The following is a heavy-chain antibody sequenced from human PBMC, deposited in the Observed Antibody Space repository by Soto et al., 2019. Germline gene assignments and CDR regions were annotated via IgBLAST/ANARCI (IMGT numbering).Heavy chain of an antibody. D-gene: IGHD3-10*01. V-gene: IGHV4-30-4*01. CDR1: DDSISSGDYY. J-gene: IGHJ5*02. Sequence: PSETLYLTCTVSDDSISSGDYYWSWIRQPPGKGLEWIGYIYYSGSAYYNPSLKSRVSMSVDTSKKQFSLKLSSVTAADTAVYYCAIVEFYNSWFEPWGQGTLVTVSS. CDR3: AIVEFYNSWFEP. CDR2: IYYSGSA.